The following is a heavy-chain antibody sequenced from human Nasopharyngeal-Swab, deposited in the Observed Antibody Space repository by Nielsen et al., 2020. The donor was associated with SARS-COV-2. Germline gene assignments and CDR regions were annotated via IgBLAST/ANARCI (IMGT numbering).Heavy chain of an antibody. V-gene: IGHV3-21*01. CDR3: ARVLLRALGKFGEGYAFDI. J-gene: IGHJ3*02. D-gene: IGHD3-10*01. CDR2: LSCSSTYI. Sequence: GESLKISCAASGFTLSSHIMNWVRQAPGKGLEWVSSLSCSSTYIYYADPVKGRFTISRDNAKNSLYLQMNSLRVEDTVVYYCARVLLRALGKFGEGYAFDIWGQGTMVTVSS. CDR1: GFTLSSHI.